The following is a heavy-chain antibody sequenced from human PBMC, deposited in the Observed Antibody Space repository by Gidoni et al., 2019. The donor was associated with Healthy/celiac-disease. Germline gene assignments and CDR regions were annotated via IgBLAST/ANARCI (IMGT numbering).Heavy chain of an antibody. Sequence: QVQLQESGPGLVKPSETLSLTCPVSGGSISSYYWSWIRQPAGKGLEWIGRIYTSGSTTYNPSLKSRVTMSVDTSKNQFSLKLSSVTAADTAVYYCARASYYDFWSGYPYYYYGMDVWGQGTTVTVSS. CDR2: IYTSGST. CDR3: ARASYYDFWSGYPYYYYGMDV. V-gene: IGHV4-4*07. CDR1: GGSISSYY. D-gene: IGHD3-3*01. J-gene: IGHJ6*02.